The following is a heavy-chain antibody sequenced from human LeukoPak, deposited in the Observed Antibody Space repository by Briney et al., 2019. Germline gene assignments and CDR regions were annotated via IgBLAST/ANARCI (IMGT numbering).Heavy chain of an antibody. J-gene: IGHJ4*02. CDR3: ARGRSRITIFGVVMTGIFDY. CDR1: GGSISSSSYY. CDR2: IYYSGST. V-gene: IGHV4-61*05. Sequence: PSETLSLTCTVSGGSISSSSYYWGWIRQPPGKGLKWIGYIYYSGSTNYNPSLKSRVTISVDTSKNQFSLKLSSVTAADTAVYYCARGRSRITIFGVVMTGIFDYWGQGTLVTVSS. D-gene: IGHD3-3*01.